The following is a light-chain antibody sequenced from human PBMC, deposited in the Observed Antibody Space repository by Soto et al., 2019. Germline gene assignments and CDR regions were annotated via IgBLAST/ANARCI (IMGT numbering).Light chain of an antibody. V-gene: IGKV2-28*01. CDR2: LGS. CDR1: QSPLHRNGYNY. Sequence: DIVMTQSPLSLPVTPGEPASISCRSSQSPLHRNGYNYLDWYLQKPGQSPQLLIYLGSNRASGVPDRFSGSGSGTDFTLKISRVEAEDVGVYYCMQALQTPTFGGGTKVDIK. CDR3: MQALQTPT. J-gene: IGKJ4*01.